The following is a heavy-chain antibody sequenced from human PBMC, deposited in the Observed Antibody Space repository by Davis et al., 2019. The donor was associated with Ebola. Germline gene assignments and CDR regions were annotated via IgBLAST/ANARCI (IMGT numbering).Heavy chain of an antibody. Sequence: PGGSLRLSCAATGFTFSSYWMHWVRQAPGKGLVWVSRINSDGSSTSYADSVKGRFTISRDNAKNTLYLQMNSLRAEDTAVYYCARPRPCSSTSCPFDYWGQGTLVTVSS. CDR2: INSDGSST. CDR3: ARPRPCSSTSCPFDY. D-gene: IGHD2-2*01. CDR1: GFTFSSYW. V-gene: IGHV3-74*01. J-gene: IGHJ4*02.